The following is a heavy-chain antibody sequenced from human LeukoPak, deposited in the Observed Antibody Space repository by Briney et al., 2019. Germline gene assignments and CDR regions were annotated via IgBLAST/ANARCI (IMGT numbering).Heavy chain of an antibody. J-gene: IGHJ5*02. CDR2: INPNSGGT. D-gene: IGHD1-26*01. Sequence: ASVKVSCKTSGYSFTDYYMHWVRQAPGQGLEWMGWINPNSGGTSTAQKFQGRITMTRDTSITTVYMEVSWLTSDDTAIYYCARADRLDGSPFLIGPWGQGTLVTVSS. CDR3: ARADRLDGSPFLIGP. CDR1: GYSFTDYY. V-gene: IGHV1-2*02.